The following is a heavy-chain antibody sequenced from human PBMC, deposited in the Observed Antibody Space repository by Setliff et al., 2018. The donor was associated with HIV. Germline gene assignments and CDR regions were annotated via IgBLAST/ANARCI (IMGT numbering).Heavy chain of an antibody. J-gene: IGHJ4*02. CDR1: GYMFIAYG. D-gene: IGHD6-13*01. V-gene: IGHV1-18*01. CDR3: ARADSSNWYHVDY. CDR2: IGPYNDRT. Sequence: GASVKVSCKTSGYMFIAYGMSWVRRAPGQGLEWMGWIGPYNDRTEYAQKFQGRVTITTDESTSTAYMELSSLRSEDTAVYYCARADSSNWYHVDYWGQGTLVTVSS.